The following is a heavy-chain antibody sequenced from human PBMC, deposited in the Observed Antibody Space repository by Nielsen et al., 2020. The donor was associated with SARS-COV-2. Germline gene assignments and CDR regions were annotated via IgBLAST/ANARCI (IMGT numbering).Heavy chain of an antibody. CDR2: INHSGST. J-gene: IGHJ4*02. V-gene: IGHV4-34*01. Sequence: SETLSLTCAVYGGSFSDYSWSWVRQPPGKGLEWIGEINHSGSTNYNPSLKSRVAISMEKSKNQFSLKLSSVTAADTAVYYCARVPLRFPFDSWGQGTLVTVSS. CDR3: ARVPLRFPFDS. CDR1: GGSFSDYS.